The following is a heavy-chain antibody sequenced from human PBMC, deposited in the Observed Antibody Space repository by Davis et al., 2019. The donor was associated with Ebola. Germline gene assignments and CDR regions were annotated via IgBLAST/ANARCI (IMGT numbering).Heavy chain of an antibody. Sequence: ASVKVSCKGSGYTFTIYYMHWVRQAPGQGLEWMGIINPSGGSTSYAQKFQGRVTMTRDTSTSTVYMELSSLRSEDTAVYYCARLGVATILGFDYWGQGTLVTVSS. D-gene: IGHD5-12*01. V-gene: IGHV1-46*01. CDR2: INPSGGST. CDR3: ARLGVATILGFDY. CDR1: GYTFTIYY. J-gene: IGHJ4*02.